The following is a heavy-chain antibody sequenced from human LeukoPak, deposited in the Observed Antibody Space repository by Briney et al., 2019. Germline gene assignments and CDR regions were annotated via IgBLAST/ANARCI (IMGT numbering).Heavy chain of an antibody. D-gene: IGHD3-10*01. CDR3: AREGFTMVRGAPSRYYYYYYGMDV. V-gene: IGHV3-21*04. Sequence: GGSLRLSCAASGFTFSSYSMNWVRQAPGKGLEWVSSISSSSSYIYYADSVKGRFTISRDNAKNSLYLQMNSLRAEDTAVYYCAREGFTMVRGAPSRYYYYYYGMDVWGQGTTVTVSS. J-gene: IGHJ6*02. CDR1: GFTFSSYS. CDR2: ISSSSSYI.